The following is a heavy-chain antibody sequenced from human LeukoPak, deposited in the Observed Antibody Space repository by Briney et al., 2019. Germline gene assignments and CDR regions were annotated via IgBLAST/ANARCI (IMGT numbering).Heavy chain of an antibody. CDR2: LQSDGNNR. Sequence: GGTLRLSCAASGFPLSRYAMRWVRQPPAKGLEWVAFLQSDGNNRYYADSVKGRFTISRDNSKNTLFLHMSSLRAEDTAVYYCAKNWATYYFDYWGQGTLVTVSS. CDR3: AKNWATYYFDY. CDR1: GFPLSRYA. V-gene: IGHV3-30*02. D-gene: IGHD3-16*01. J-gene: IGHJ4*02.